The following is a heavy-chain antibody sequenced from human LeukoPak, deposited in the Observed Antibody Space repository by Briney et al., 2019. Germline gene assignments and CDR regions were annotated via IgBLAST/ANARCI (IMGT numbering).Heavy chain of an antibody. D-gene: IGHD6-6*01. Sequence: SETLSLTCSVSGTSISSSGYFWGWIRQPPGKGLQWIGSIHYGGSTFYNPSLKSRVTISQDTSKDQFSLKLTSVIAADTAVYYCAALDSSSGWFDPWGRGILVTVSS. CDR2: IHYGGST. V-gene: IGHV4-39*01. CDR1: GTSISSSGYF. J-gene: IGHJ5*02. CDR3: AALDSSSGWFDP.